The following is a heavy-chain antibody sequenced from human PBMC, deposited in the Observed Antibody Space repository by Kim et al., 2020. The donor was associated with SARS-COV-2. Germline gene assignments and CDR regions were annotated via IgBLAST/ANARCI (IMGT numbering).Heavy chain of an antibody. CDR2: ISNDGNNK. V-gene: IGHV3-30*04. Sequence: GGSLRLSCAASGFTFTTYAMHWVRQAPGKGLEWVAFISNDGNNKYYVDSVKGRFTISRDNSKNTLYLQMNSLRPEDTAVYYCARGRLYVDTALVTPYWGQGTLVTVSS. D-gene: IGHD5-18*01. J-gene: IGHJ4*02. CDR1: GFTFTTYA. CDR3: ARGRLYVDTALVTPY.